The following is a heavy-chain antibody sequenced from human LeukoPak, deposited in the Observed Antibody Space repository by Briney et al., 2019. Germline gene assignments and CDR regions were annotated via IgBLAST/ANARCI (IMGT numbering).Heavy chain of an antibody. D-gene: IGHD1-26*01. CDR1: GFSFRNYG. CDR3: AKDRVGAMLYFDL. J-gene: IGHJ4*02. V-gene: IGHV3-23*01. Sequence: PGGTLRLSCAASGFSFRNYGMSWGRQAPGKGLEWVSALSGSGDTTYYGDSERGRFTISRDNSKNTLYLQINSLRAEDTAVYFCAKDRVGAMLYFDLWGQGTLVTVSS. CDR2: LSGSGDTT.